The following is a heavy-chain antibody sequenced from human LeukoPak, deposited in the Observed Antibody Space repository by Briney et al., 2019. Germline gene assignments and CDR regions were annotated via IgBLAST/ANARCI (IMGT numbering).Heavy chain of an antibody. Sequence: GGSLRLSCAASGFTFSSYAMHWVRQAPGKGLEWVAVISYDGSNKYYADSVKGRFTISRDNSKNTLYLQMNSLRAEGTAVYYCARRRSSFDYWGQGTLVTVSS. J-gene: IGHJ4*02. V-gene: IGHV3-30-3*01. D-gene: IGHD6-6*01. CDR2: ISYDGSNK. CDR3: ARRRSSFDY. CDR1: GFTFSSYA.